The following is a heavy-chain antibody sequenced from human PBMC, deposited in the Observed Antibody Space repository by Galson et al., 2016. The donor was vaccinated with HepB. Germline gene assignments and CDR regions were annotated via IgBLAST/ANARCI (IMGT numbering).Heavy chain of an antibody. CDR1: GYTFSNYG. J-gene: IGHJ3*01. CDR2: IKTSTGKA. CDR3: AKELLLASFWFDP. D-gene: IGHD3-10*01. Sequence: SVKVSCKASGYTFSNYGINWVRQAPGQGLEWMGWIKTSTGKATYAQGFTGRFVFSLDTSVHTAYLQISSLEAEDTAVYYCAKELLLASFWFDPWGQGTMVTVSS. V-gene: IGHV7-4-1*02.